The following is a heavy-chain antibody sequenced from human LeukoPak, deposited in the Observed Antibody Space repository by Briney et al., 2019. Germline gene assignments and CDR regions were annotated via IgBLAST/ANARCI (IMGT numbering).Heavy chain of an antibody. CDR3: ARDSDTVTNYWYFDL. Sequence: GASVKVSCKASGYTFTGYYMHWVRQAPAQGREWMGWINPNSGGINYAQNFQGRVTMTRDTYISTAYMELSRLRSDETAVYYCARDSDTVTNYWYFDLWGRGTLVTVSS. D-gene: IGHD4-11*01. CDR2: INPNSGGI. CDR1: GYTFTGYY. V-gene: IGHV1-2*02. J-gene: IGHJ2*01.